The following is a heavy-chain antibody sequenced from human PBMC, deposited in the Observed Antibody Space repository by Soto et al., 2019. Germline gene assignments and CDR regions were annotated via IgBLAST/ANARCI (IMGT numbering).Heavy chain of an antibody. CDR3: AKGGRQWLVTSDFNY. CDR1: GFTFSDYA. Sequence: PGGSLRLSCAASGFTFSDYAMHWVRQAPGKGLEWVAVVSHDGRNTHYADSVKGRFTISRDSSKNTVSLEITSLRAEDMAVYYCAKGGRQWLVTSDFNYWGQGALVTVSS. V-gene: IGHV3-30*18. D-gene: IGHD6-19*01. CDR2: VSHDGRNT. J-gene: IGHJ4*02.